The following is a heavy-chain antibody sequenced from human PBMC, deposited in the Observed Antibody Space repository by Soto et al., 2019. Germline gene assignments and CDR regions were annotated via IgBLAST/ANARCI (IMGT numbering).Heavy chain of an antibody. CDR1: GGTFSSYA. CDR2: IIPIFGTA. CDR3: ARDPNSSSREVDY. Sequence: QVQLVQSGAEVKKPGSSVKVSCKASGGTFSSYAINWVRQAPGQGLEWMGGIIPIFGTANYAQKFQGRVTITADKSTRTAYMELSSLRSDDTAVYYCARDPNSSSREVDYWGQGTLVTVSS. V-gene: IGHV1-69*06. D-gene: IGHD6-6*01. J-gene: IGHJ4*02.